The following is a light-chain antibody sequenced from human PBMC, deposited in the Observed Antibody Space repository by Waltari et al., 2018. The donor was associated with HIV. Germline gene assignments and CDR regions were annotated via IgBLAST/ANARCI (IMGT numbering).Light chain of an antibody. CDR3: SSYTSSSTLYVV. Sequence: QSALTPPASVSGSPGPSITISCTGTSSDVGGHYYVFWYQHHPGKAPKLMIYDVSYRPSGVSNRFSGSKSSNTASLTISGLLAEDEADYYCSSYTSSSTLYVVFGGGTKLTVL. CDR2: DVS. J-gene: IGLJ2*01. V-gene: IGLV2-14*03. CDR1: SSDVGGHYY.